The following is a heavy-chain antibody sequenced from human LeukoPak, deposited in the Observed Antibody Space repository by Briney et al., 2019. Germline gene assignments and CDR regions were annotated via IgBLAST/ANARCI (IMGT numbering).Heavy chain of an antibody. D-gene: IGHD6-19*01. CDR3: ARRSGWSNFDY. V-gene: IGHV4-59*08. Sequence: PSETLSLTCTVSDDSISDYYRGWIRQPPGKGLEWIGYFHNSGTSTYNPSLKSRVTISADTSKNQFSLKLTSVTAADTAVYYCARRSGWSNFDYWGQGTLVTVSS. CDR2: FHNSGTS. J-gene: IGHJ4*02. CDR1: DDSISDYY.